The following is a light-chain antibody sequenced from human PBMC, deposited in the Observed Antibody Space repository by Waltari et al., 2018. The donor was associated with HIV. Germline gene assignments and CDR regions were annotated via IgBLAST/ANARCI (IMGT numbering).Light chain of an antibody. V-gene: IGKV1-39*01. J-gene: IGKJ5*01. CDR1: QTIGGS. Sequence: DIQMTQSPSSLSASIGDRVTIHCRSSQTIGGSLAWYQQRPGEAPSLLIYSTSTLRSGVPSRFSGDGYGTEFSLTISSLQPDDFATYFCQQSYSPPRVTFGQGTRLEIK. CDR2: STS. CDR3: QQSYSPPRVT.